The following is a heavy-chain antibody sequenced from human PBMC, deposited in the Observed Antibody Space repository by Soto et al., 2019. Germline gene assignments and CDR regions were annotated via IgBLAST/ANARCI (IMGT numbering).Heavy chain of an antibody. D-gene: IGHD3-16*02. J-gene: IGHJ4*02. CDR2: INPNSGDI. Sequence: GASVMVSCKASGYTFTGYYLHWVRQAPGQGLEWMAWINPNSGDIRYAQKFQGRVTMTRDTSNSTAYMELSRLRSDDTAVYYCARIVIGTYYDFWGQGTLVTVS. V-gene: IGHV1-2*02. CDR3: ARIVIGTYYDF. CDR1: GYTFTGYY.